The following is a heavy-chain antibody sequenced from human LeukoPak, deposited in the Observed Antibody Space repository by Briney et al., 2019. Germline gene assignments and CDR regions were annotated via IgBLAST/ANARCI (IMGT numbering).Heavy chain of an antibody. CDR1: GGSISSGSYS. CDR3: ARGPGFDY. Sequence: PSETLSLTCTVSGGSISSGSYSWSWIRQPAGKGLEWIGRIYVSGSTNYNPSLKSRVTTSVDTSKNQFSLKLNSVTAADTAVYYCARGPGFDYWGQGTLVTVSS. CDR2: IYVSGST. J-gene: IGHJ4*02. V-gene: IGHV4-61*02.